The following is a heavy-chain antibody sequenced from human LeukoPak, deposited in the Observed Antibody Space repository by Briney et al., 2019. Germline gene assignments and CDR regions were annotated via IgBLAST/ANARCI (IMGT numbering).Heavy chain of an antibody. J-gene: IGHJ3*02. Sequence: SETLSLTCTVSGGSINNYYWSWIRQPPGKGLEWIGEINHSGSTNYNPSLKSRVTISVDTSKNQFSLELSSVTAADTAVYYCAACGDDAFDIWGQGTMVTVSS. D-gene: IGHD7-27*01. CDR3: AACGDDAFDI. CDR1: GGSINNYY. CDR2: INHSGST. V-gene: IGHV4-34*01.